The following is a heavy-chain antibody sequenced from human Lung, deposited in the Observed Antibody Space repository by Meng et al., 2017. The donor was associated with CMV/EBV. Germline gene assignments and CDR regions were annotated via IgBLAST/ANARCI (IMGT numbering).Heavy chain of an antibody. CDR3: ARVQWLAYYFDS. V-gene: IGHV4-34*01. J-gene: IGHJ4*02. Sequence: GSXRLSCGVYGGSFSDYYWSWIRQPPGKGLEWIGEINHSGSTNYNPSLKSRLTVSIDTSSDQFSLRLTSVTAADTAVYYCARVQWLAYYFDSWGQGTLVTVSS. D-gene: IGHD6-19*01. CDR2: INHSGST. CDR1: GGSFSDYY.